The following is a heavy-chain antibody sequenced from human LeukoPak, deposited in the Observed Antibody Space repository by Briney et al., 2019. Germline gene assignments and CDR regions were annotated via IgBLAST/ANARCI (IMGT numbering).Heavy chain of an antibody. CDR2: ISYDGSNK. V-gene: IGHV3-30*18. CDR1: GFTFTDYG. Sequence: GGSLRLSCAASGFTFTDYGMHWVRQAPGKGLQWVAVISYDGSNKYYADSVKGRFTISRDNAKSSLYLQMNSLRAEDMALYYCAKTGGFTLDWYFDLWGRGTLVTVSS. D-gene: IGHD3-16*01. CDR3: AKTGGFTLDWYFDL. J-gene: IGHJ2*01.